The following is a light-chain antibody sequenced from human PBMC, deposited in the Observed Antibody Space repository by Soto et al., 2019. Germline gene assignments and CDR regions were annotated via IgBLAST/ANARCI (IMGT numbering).Light chain of an antibody. CDR3: QQLDSYPFT. J-gene: IGKJ3*01. V-gene: IGKV1-9*01. Sequence: DIQLTQSPSFLSASVGDRVTISCRASQGISRYLAWYQQKPAKAPKLLIYAASTLQGWVPSRFSGSGSGTEFTLTISSRQPGDYATYYCQQLDSYPFTSVLGTKVDVK. CDR1: QGISRY. CDR2: AAS.